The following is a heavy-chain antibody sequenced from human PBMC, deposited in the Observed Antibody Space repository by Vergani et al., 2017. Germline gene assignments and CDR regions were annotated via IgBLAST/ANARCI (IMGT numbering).Heavy chain of an antibody. J-gene: IGHJ6*02. CDR2: IWYDGSNK. V-gene: IGHV3-33*01. Sequence: QVQLVESGGGVVQPGRSLRLSCAASGFTFSSYGMHWVRQAPGTGLEWLAVIWYDGSNKYYADSVKGRFTISRDNSKNTLYLQMNSLRAEDTAVYYCARSNTPRYQLLFSTDYGMDVWGQGP. D-gene: IGHD2-2*01. CDR1: GFTFSSYG. CDR3: ARSNTPRYQLLFSTDYGMDV.